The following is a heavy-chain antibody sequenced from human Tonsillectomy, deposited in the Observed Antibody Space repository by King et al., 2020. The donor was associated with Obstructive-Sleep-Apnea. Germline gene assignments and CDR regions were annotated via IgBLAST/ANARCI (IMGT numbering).Heavy chain of an antibody. CDR2: IDPLDSYN. J-gene: IGHJ4*02. V-gene: IGHV5-10-1*01. CDR3: ARARIAAAGTDY. CDR1: GYSFTSYC. Sequence: QLVQSGAEVKKPGESLRISCQGSGYSFTSYCISWVRQMPGKGLEWMGRIDPLDSYNNYSPSFQGHVTISADKSISTAYLQWSSLKASDTAMYYCARARIAAAGTDYWGQGTLVTVSS. D-gene: IGHD6-13*01.